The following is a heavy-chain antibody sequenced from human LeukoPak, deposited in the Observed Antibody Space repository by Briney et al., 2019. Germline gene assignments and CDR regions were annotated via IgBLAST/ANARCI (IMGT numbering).Heavy chain of an antibody. CDR1: GFTFDDYA. D-gene: IGHD4-17*01. V-gene: IGHV3-9*01. Sequence: GGSLRLSCAGSGFTFDDYAMHWVRQAPGKGLEWVSGISWNSGSIGYADSVKGRFTISRDNAKNSLYLQMNSLRAEDTALYYCAKDDYGDYSGYYGMDVWGQGTTVTVSS. CDR2: ISWNSGSI. CDR3: AKDDYGDYSGYYGMDV. J-gene: IGHJ6*02.